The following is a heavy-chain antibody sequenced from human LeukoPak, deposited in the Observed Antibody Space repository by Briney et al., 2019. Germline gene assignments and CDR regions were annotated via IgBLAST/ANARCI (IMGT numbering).Heavy chain of an antibody. Sequence: SETLSLTCTVSGGPIYSYYWSWIRQTAGKGLEWIGRLYPGVSTNYNPSLKGRVTMSVDTSKNQFALKLSAVTAADTAVYYCARLKFYDSTGYSPGHYMDVWGKGTTVTVSS. V-gene: IGHV4-4*07. CDR2: LYPGVST. CDR3: ARLKFYDSTGYSPGHYMDV. J-gene: IGHJ6*03. CDR1: GGPIYSYY. D-gene: IGHD3-22*01.